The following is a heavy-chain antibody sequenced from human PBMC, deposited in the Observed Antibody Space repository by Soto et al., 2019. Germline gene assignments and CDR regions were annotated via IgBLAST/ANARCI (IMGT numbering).Heavy chain of an antibody. CDR1: GGSISSYY. Sequence: QVQLQESGPGLVKPSETLSLICTVSGGSISSYYWSWIRQPPGKGLEWIGYIYYTGSTNYNPSLKSRVTISVDTSKNQFSLKLTSVTAADTAVYYCAREGCSSSSCTSEGAFDIWGQGTMVNVSS. V-gene: IGHV4-59*01. CDR2: IYYTGST. J-gene: IGHJ3*02. CDR3: AREGCSSSSCTSEGAFDI. D-gene: IGHD2-2*01.